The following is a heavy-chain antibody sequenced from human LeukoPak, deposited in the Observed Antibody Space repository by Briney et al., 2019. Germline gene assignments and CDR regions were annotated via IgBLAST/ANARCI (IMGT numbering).Heavy chain of an antibody. CDR2: INHNGNVN. CDR1: GFTFSSYW. CDR3: ARGGGLDV. J-gene: IGHJ6*02. V-gene: IGHV3-7*03. D-gene: IGHD3-16*01. Sequence: GGSLRLSCAASGFTFSSYWMNWAREAPGKGLEWVASINHNGNVNYYVDSVKGRFTISRDNAKNSLYLQMSNLRAEDTAVYFCARGGGLDVWGQGATVTVSS.